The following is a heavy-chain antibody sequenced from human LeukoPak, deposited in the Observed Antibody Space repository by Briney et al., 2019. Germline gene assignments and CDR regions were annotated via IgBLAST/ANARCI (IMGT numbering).Heavy chain of an antibody. CDR3: ARRQPFYGMDV. J-gene: IGHJ6*02. V-gene: IGHV3-48*03. CDR1: GFTFTTYE. D-gene: IGHD1-14*01. CDR2: ISGSGSSI. Sequence: GGSLRLSCAASGFTFTTYEMNWVRQAPGKGLEWVSYISGSGSSIYYAGSVKGRFTISRDNAKNSLYLQMNSLRAEDTALYYCARRQPFYGMDVWGQGTTVTVSS.